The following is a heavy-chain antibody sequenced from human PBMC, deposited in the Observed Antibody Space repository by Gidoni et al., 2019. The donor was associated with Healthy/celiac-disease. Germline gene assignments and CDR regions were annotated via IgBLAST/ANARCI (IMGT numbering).Heavy chain of an antibody. CDR3: AKPSLYYYDSSGYWTH. V-gene: IGHV3-23*01. J-gene: IGHJ4*02. CDR2: ISGSGGST. Sequence: EVQLLETGGGLVPPGGSLRLSCAASGFTFSSYALSWGRQAPGKGLEWVSAISGSGGSTYYADSVKGRFTISRDNSKNTLYLQMNSLRAEDTAIYYCAKPSLYYYDSSGYWTHWGQGTLVTVSS. CDR1: GFTFSSYA. D-gene: IGHD3-22*01.